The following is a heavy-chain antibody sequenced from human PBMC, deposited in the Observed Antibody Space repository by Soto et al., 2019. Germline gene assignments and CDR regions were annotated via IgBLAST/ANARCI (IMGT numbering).Heavy chain of an antibody. CDR2: IHHTRST. CDR1: GGSISGTDW. Sequence: QLQLQESGPGLVKPLETLSLTCAVSGGSISGTDWWSWVRQVPGKGVEWMGGIHHTRSTNYNPSHKSRVTISLDNTKNQSSLNLYSVSAAYTAVYYFAASGGGWHIGYGGKGTVVTVSS. CDR3: AASGGGWHIGY. J-gene: IGHJ4*02. D-gene: IGHD2-15*01. V-gene: IGHV4-4*02.